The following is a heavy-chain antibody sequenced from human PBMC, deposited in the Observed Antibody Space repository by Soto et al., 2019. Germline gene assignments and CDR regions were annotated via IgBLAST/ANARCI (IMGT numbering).Heavy chain of an antibody. CDR2: MNPNSGNT. V-gene: IGHV1-8*01. Sequence: GASVKVSCKASGYTFTSYDINWVRQATGQGLEWMGWMNPNSGNTGYAQKFQGRVTMTRNTSISTAYMELSSLRSEDTAVYYCARAPLLMVYARRKNYYYYGMDVWGQGTTVTVSS. CDR3: ARAPLLMVYARRKNYYYYGMDV. D-gene: IGHD2-8*01. CDR1: GYTFTSYD. J-gene: IGHJ6*02.